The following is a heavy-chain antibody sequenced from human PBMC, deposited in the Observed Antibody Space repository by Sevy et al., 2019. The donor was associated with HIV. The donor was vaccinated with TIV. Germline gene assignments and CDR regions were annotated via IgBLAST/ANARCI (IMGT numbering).Heavy chain of an antibody. CDR3: ARDRSGGIAAAGPFDP. CDR1: GYTFTSYY. V-gene: IGHV1-46*01. Sequence: ASVKVSCKASGYTFTSYYMHWVRQAPGQGLEWMGIINPRGGSTSYAQKFQGRVTMTRETSTSTVYMEMSSLRSEDTAVYYCARDRSGGIAAAGPFDPWGQGTLVTVSS. D-gene: IGHD6-13*01. CDR2: INPRGGST. J-gene: IGHJ5*02.